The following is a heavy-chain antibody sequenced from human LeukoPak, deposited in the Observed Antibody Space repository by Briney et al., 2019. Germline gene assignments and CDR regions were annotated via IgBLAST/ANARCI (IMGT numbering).Heavy chain of an antibody. D-gene: IGHD2-2*01. CDR2: IIPIFGTA. CDR1: GGTFSSYA. J-gene: IGHJ6*03. CDR3: AVRSGCSSTSCAQIYYYYMDV. V-gene: IGHV1-69*01. Sequence: GASVKVSCKASGGTFSSYAISWVRQAPGQGLEWMGGIIPIFGTANYAQKFQGRVTITADESTSTVYMELSSLRSEDTAVYYCAVRSGCSSTSCAQIYYYYMDVWGKGTTVTVSS.